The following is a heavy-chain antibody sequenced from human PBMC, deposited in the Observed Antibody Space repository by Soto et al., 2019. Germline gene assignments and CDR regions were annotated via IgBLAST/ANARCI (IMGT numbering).Heavy chain of an antibody. CDR2: ISSSSSYI. CDR3: ARQFDFLTGFQFDP. Sequence: EVQLVESGGGLVKPGGSLRLSCAASGFTFSNYNMNWVRQAPGKGLEWVSSISSSSSYIYYADSVKGRFTISRDNAKNSQYPQMNSPRAEATAIFFCARQFDFLTGFQFDPRGQGTLVTVSS. D-gene: IGHD3-9*01. J-gene: IGHJ5*02. CDR1: GFTFSNYN. V-gene: IGHV3-21*01.